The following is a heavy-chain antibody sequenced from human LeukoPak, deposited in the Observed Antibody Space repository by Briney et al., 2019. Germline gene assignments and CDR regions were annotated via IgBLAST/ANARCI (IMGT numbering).Heavy chain of an antibody. Sequence: SETLSLTCSVSGGSISSSSYYWGWIRQPPGKGLEWIGRIYYCGRTYYNPSLKRRLTISVDTSRNQFSLRLSSVTAADTAVYYCARQLYYDSRGYYWYFDLWGRGTLVTVSS. CDR3: ARQLYYDSRGYYWYFDL. J-gene: IGHJ2*01. CDR1: GGSISSSSYY. CDR2: IYYCGRT. V-gene: IGHV4-39*01. D-gene: IGHD3-22*01.